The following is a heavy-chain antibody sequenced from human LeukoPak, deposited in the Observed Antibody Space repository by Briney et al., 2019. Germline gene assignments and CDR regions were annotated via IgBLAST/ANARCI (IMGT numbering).Heavy chain of an antibody. D-gene: IGHD6-13*01. J-gene: IGHJ4*02. Sequence: SETRSLTGTASGGSISSSSYYWCWIRQPPGKGLEWIGSIYYSGSTYYNPSLKSRVTISVDTSKNQFSLKLSSVTAADTAVYYCATPYSSSWFGFDYWGQGTLVTVSS. CDR3: ATPYSSSWFGFDY. CDR1: GGSISSSSYY. CDR2: IYYSGST. V-gene: IGHV4-39*01.